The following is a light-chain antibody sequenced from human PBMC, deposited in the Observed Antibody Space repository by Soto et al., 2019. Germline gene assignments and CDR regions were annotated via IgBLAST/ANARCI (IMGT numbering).Light chain of an antibody. CDR3: QQYHSSPRT. J-gene: IGKJ1*01. CDR2: GAS. Sequence: EVVLTQSPGTLSLSPWERATLSCRASQSITSGYLAWSQQKPGQAPRLLIYGASSRATGIPDRFSDSGSGTDFTLTISRLEPKDFAVYYCQQYHSSPRTFGQGTKVDIK. V-gene: IGKV3-20*01. CDR1: QSITSGY.